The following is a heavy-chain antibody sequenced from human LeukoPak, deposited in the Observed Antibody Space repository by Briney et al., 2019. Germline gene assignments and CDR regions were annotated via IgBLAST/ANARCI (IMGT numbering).Heavy chain of an antibody. CDR2: IYPGDSDT. CDR3: ARHLTVGFNYYGSGSYYNDGKFDYYYYMDV. CDR1: GYRFTSYW. Sequence: GESLQISFKGSGYRFTSYWIGWVRQMPGKGLEWMGIIYPGDSDTRYSPSFQGQVTISADKSISTAYLQWSSLKASDTAMYYCARHLTVGFNYYGSGSYYNDGKFDYYYYMDVWGKGTTVTVSS. V-gene: IGHV5-51*01. D-gene: IGHD3-10*01. J-gene: IGHJ6*03.